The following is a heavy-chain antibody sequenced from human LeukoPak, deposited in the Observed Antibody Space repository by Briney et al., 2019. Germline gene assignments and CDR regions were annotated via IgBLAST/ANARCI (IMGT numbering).Heavy chain of an antibody. Sequence: PWETLSLTCTVSGSSISRYYWSWLRQPPGKGLEWIGYIYQSGSTNYSPSLKSRATMALDTSRIQFSLNLSSVTAADTAVYYCARDRPYYFGSGTYYDGFDSWDQGTVATVTS. CDR3: ARDRPYYFGSGTYYDGFDS. D-gene: IGHD3-10*01. CDR2: IYQSGST. J-gene: IGHJ4*02. CDR1: GSSISRYY. V-gene: IGHV4-59*01.